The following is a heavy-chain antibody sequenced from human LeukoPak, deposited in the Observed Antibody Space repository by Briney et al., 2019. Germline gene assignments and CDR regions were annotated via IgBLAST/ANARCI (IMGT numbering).Heavy chain of an antibody. CDR2: ISSSSNYI. CDR1: GFTFSTYS. Sequence: GGSLRLSCAASGFTFSTYSMNWVRQAPGKGLEWVSSISSSSNYIYYADSVKGRCTISRDNAKNSLYLQMNSLTAEDTAVYYCARDFKTILGVVDYWGQGTLVTVSS. D-gene: IGHD3-3*01. V-gene: IGHV3-21*01. CDR3: ARDFKTILGVVDY. J-gene: IGHJ4*02.